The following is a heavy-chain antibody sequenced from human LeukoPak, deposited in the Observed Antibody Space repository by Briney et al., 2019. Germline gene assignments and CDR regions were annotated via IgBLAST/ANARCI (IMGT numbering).Heavy chain of an antibody. V-gene: IGHV3-74*01. CDR1: GFTFSSYW. CDR2: INSDGSTT. J-gene: IGHJ3*02. CDR3: VRDTADDAFDI. Sequence: GGSLRLSCAASGFTFSSYWMHWVRQAPGKGLVWVSRINSDGSTTSYADSVKGRFTISRDNAKNTLYLQMNSLRAEDTAVYYCVRDTADDAFDIWGQGTMVTVSS.